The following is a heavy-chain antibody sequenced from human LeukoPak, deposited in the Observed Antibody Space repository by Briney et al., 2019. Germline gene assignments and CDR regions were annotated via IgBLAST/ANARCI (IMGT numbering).Heavy chain of an antibody. Sequence: ASVRVSCKASGYTFTGYYMHWVRQATGQGLEWLGWLNPKNGNTGYARKFQGRVIMTRDISISTAYMEVTTLGSEDTAVYYCARGLQRGDRMLLWFGEFWGDSYFGMDVWGQGTTVTVSS. V-gene: IGHV1-8*02. D-gene: IGHD3-10*01. J-gene: IGHJ6*02. CDR2: LNPKNGNT. CDR3: ARGLQRGDRMLLWFGEFWGDSYFGMDV. CDR1: GYTFTGYY.